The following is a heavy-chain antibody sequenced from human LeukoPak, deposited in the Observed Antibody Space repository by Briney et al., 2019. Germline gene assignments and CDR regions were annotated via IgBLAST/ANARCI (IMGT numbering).Heavy chain of an antibody. V-gene: IGHV1-2*02. CDR3: ARALPGSSSSKDY. J-gene: IGHJ4*02. Sequence: ASVKVSCKASGYTFTGCYMHWVRQAPGQGLEWMGWINPNSGGTNYAQKFQGRVTMTRDTSISTAYMELSRLRSDDTAVYYCARALPGSSSSKDYWGQGTLVTVSS. D-gene: IGHD6-6*01. CDR1: GYTFTGCY. CDR2: INPNSGGT.